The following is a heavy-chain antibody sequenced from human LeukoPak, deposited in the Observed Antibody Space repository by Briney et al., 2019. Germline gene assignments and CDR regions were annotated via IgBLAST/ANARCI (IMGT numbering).Heavy chain of an antibody. CDR3: ARAALYDILTGVYYYYGMDV. J-gene: IGHJ6*02. CDR1: GFTFSSYG. D-gene: IGHD3-9*01. V-gene: IGHV3-33*01. CDR2: IWYDGSNT. Sequence: PGRSLRLSCAASGFTFSSYGMHWVRQPPGKGLEWVAVIWYDGSNTYYADSVKGRFTISRDNSKNMLYLQMNSLRAEDTAVYYCARAALYDILTGVYYYYGMDVWGQGTTVTVSS.